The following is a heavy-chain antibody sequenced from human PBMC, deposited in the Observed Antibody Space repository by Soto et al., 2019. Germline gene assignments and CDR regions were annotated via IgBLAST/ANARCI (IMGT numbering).Heavy chain of an antibody. CDR3: ARGGLGYCSGGSCYSAELSRYYYGMDV. D-gene: IGHD2-15*01. CDR2: IYYSGST. CDR1: GGSIKGVGVR. J-gene: IGHJ6*02. V-gene: IGHV4-31*03. Sequence: SETLCLPSTVSGGSIKGVGVRCIWIRQHPGKGLEWIGYIYYSGSTYYNPSLKSRVTISVDTSKNQFSLKLSSVTAADTAVYYCARGGLGYCSGGSCYSAELSRYYYGMDVWGQGTTVTVSS.